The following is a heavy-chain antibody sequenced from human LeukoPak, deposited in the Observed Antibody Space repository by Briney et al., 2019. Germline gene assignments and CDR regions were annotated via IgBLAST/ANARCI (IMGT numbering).Heavy chain of an antibody. V-gene: IGHV2-5*01. CDR2: IYWNDDT. CDR3: AHSPYCYSTSCYYDS. Sequence: SGPTLVHPTQPLTLTCTFSGFSLSTSGVGVGWIRQPPEKALEWLTLIYWNDDTRYSPSLESRLTITKDTSKNQVVLTLTNMDPVDTATYYCAHSPYCYSTSCYYDSWGQGTLVTVSS. J-gene: IGHJ4*02. D-gene: IGHD2-2*01. CDR1: GFSLSTSGVG.